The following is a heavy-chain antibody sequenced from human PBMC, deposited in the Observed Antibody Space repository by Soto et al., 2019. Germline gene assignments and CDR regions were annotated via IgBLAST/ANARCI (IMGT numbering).Heavy chain of an antibody. D-gene: IGHD6-13*01. J-gene: IGHJ4*02. CDR2: INYSGRT. V-gene: IGHV4-59*01. CDR3: ARYAGSSWFDY. Sequence: PSETLSLTCTVSGGSISTYYWSWIRQPPGKGLEWIGYINYSGRTNYNPSLESRVTMSLDTSKNQFSLKLRSVTAADTAVFYCARYAGSSWFDYWGQGTLVTVSS. CDR1: GGSISTYY.